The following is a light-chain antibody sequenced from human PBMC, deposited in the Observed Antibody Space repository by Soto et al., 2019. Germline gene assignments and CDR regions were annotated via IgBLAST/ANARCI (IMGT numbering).Light chain of an antibody. J-gene: IGLJ2*01. CDR3: AAWDDNLNGLV. CDR2: SNT. Sequence: QSVLTQPPSASGTPGQRVTISCSGSSSNIGSNTVNWYQQLPGTAPKLLIYSNTQRPSGVPDRFSGSKSGTSASLAISGLQSEDEADYYCAAWDDNLNGLVFGGGTKLTVL. CDR1: SSNIGSNT. V-gene: IGLV1-44*01.